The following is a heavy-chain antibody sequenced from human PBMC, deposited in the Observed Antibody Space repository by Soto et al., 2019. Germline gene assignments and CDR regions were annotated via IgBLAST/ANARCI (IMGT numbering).Heavy chain of an antibody. V-gene: IGHV2-70*11. D-gene: IGHD3-10*01. CDR2: IYCDDDK. Sequence: SGHTLVHLTATLTLPRSFSVFSLSTSGMCVRWISQPPGKTLEWLARIYCDDDKYYSTSLKTRLTITKDTSKNQVVLTMTNMDPVDTATYYCARVSFVFALGAPYYYYYGMDVWGQGTTVTVSS. CDR3: ARVSFVFALGAPYYYYYGMDV. CDR1: VFSLSTSGMC. J-gene: IGHJ6*02.